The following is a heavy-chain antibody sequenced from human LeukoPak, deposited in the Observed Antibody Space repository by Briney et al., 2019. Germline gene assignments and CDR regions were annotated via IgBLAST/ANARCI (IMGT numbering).Heavy chain of an antibody. CDR3: ARLGLAAADDY. J-gene: IGHJ4*02. CDR2: ISSSSSYI. CDR1: GFTFSDYY. D-gene: IGHD6-13*01. Sequence: AGGSLRLSCAASGFTFSDYYMSWIRQAPGKGLEWVSSISSSSSYIYYADSVKGRFTISRDNAKNSLYLQMNSLRAEDTAVYYCARLGLAAADDYWGQGTLVTVSS. V-gene: IGHV3-11*06.